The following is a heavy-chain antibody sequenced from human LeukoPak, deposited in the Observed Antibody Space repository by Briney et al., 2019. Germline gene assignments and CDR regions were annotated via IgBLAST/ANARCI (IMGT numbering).Heavy chain of an antibody. Sequence: ASVKVSCKASGYTFTGYYMHWVRQAPGQGLEWMGWINPNSGGTNYAQKFQGRVTMTRDTSISTAYMELSRLRSDDTAVYYCARGVDTAMEPPFDYWGQGTLVTVSS. J-gene: IGHJ4*02. CDR3: ARGVDTAMEPPFDY. CDR1: GYTFTGYY. D-gene: IGHD5-18*01. V-gene: IGHV1-2*02. CDR2: INPNSGGT.